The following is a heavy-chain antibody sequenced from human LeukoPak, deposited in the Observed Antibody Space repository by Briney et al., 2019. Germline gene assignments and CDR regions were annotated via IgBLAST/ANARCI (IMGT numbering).Heavy chain of an antibody. Sequence: ASVKVSCKASGYTFTGYYMHWVRQAPGQGLEWMGWINPNSGGTNYAQKFQGRVTMTRDTSISTAYMELSRLRSDDTAVYYCARDPLYSSGWYFVYWGQGTLVTVSS. CDR1: GYTFTGYY. J-gene: IGHJ4*02. D-gene: IGHD6-19*01. CDR3: ARDPLYSSGWYFVY. V-gene: IGHV1-2*02. CDR2: INPNSGGT.